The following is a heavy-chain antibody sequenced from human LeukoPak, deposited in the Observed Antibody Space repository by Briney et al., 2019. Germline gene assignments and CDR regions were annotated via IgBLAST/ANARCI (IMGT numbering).Heavy chain of an antibody. CDR2: IYPGDSDT. D-gene: IGHD3-3*01. CDR3: ARKIGVLRTLDY. V-gene: IGHV5-51*01. Sequence: YWSWIRQPPGKGLEWMGIIYPGDSDTIYSPSFQGQVTISVDKFISTAYLQWSSLKASDTAMYYCARKIGVLRTLDYWGQGTLVTVSS. J-gene: IGHJ4*02. CDR1: YW.